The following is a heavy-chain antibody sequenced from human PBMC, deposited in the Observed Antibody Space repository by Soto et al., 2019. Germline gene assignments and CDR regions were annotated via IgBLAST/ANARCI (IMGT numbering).Heavy chain of an antibody. CDR2: ISGSGGST. CDR3: AKEGITIFGVVKDYYGMDV. Sequence: PGGSLRLSCAASGFTFSSYAMSWVRQAPGKGLEWVSAISGSGGSTYYADSVKGRFTISRDNSKNTLYLQMSSLRAEDTAVYYSAKEGITIFGVVKDYYGMDVWGQGTTVTVSS. J-gene: IGHJ6*02. CDR1: GFTFSSYA. D-gene: IGHD3-3*01. V-gene: IGHV3-23*01.